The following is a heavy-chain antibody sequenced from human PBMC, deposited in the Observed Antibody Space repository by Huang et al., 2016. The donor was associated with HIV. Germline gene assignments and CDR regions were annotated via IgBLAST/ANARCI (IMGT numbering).Heavy chain of an antibody. Sequence: QVQLVQSGAEVKKPGASVKVSCKASGYTFSNYDINWVRQAPGQGLGGMGWMNPNSGNTGDARKFQGRVTMTRSTSISTAYMELSRLRFEDTAVYYCATLPPVNYGRSGGRVRDYWGQGSLVTVSS. CDR1: GYTFSNYD. CDR2: MNPNSGNT. J-gene: IGHJ4*02. D-gene: IGHD2-15*01. CDR3: ATLPPVNYGRSGGRVRDY. V-gene: IGHV1-8*01.